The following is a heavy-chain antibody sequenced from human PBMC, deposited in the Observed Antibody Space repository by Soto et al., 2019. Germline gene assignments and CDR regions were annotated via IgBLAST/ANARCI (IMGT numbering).Heavy chain of an antibody. CDR2: IWYDGSNK. J-gene: IGHJ5*02. V-gene: IGHV3-33*01. CDR1: GFTFSSYG. CDR3: ASYHGSGSYYMGGWFAP. Sequence: GGSLRLSCAASGFTFSSYGMHWVRQAPGKGLEWVAVIWYDGSNKYYADSVKGRFTISRDNSKNTLYLQMNSLRAEDTAVYYCASYHGSGSYYMGGWFAPWGQGTLVAASS. D-gene: IGHD3-10*01.